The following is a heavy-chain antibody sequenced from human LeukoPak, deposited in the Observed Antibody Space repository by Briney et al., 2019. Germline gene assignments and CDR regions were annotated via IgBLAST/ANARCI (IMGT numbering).Heavy chain of an antibody. J-gene: IGHJ4*02. V-gene: IGHV3-33*01. Sequence: PGGSLRLSCAASGFTFSSYGMHWVRQAPGKGLEWVAVIWYDGSNKYYADSVKGRFTISRDNSKNTLYLQMNSLRAEDTAVYYCARGFDGYNSSAFDYWGQGTLVTVSS. CDR1: GFTFSSYG. CDR2: IWYDGSNK. CDR3: ARGFDGYNSSAFDY. D-gene: IGHD5-24*01.